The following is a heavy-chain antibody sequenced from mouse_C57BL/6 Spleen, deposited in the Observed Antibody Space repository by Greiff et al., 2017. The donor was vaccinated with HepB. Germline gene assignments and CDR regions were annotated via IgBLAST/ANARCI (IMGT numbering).Heavy chain of an antibody. J-gene: IGHJ1*03. CDR2: ISDGGSYT. CDR1: GFTFSSYA. Sequence: EVKLMESGGGLVKPGGSLKLSCAASGFTFSSYAMSWVRQTPEKRLEWVATISDGGSYTYYPDNVKGRLTISRDNAKNNLYLQMSHLKSEDTAMYYCARGGPTIVTTWYFDVWGTGTTVTVSS. V-gene: IGHV5-4*03. CDR3: ARGGPTIVTTWYFDV. D-gene: IGHD2-5*01.